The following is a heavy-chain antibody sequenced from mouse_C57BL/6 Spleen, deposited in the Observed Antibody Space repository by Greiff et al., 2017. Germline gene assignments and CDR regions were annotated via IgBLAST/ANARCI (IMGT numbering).Heavy chain of an antibody. CDR2: ISSGGSYT. CDR1: GFTFSSYG. CDR3: ARQYYYGSKGAMDY. D-gene: IGHD1-1*01. J-gene: IGHJ4*01. Sequence: EVQGVESGGDLVKPGGSLKLSCAASGFTFSSYGMSWVRQTPDKRLEWVATISSGGSYTYYPDSVKGRFTISRDNAKNTLYLQMSSLKSEDTAMYYCARQYYYGSKGAMDYWGQGTSVTVSS. V-gene: IGHV5-6*01.